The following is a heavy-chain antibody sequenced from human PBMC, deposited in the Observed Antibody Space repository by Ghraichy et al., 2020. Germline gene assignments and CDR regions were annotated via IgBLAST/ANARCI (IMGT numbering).Heavy chain of an antibody. V-gene: IGHV1-2*02. CDR3: ARTGGMVRGSGYYYYYYMDV. CDR1: GYTFTGYY. J-gene: IGHJ6*03. D-gene: IGHD3-10*01. CDR2: INPNSGGT. Sequence: ASVKVSCKASGYTFTGYYMHWVRQAPGQGLEWMGWINPNSGGTNYAQKFQGRVTMTRDTSISTAYMELSRLRSDDTAVYYCARTGGMVRGSGYYYYYYMDVWGKGTTVTVSS.